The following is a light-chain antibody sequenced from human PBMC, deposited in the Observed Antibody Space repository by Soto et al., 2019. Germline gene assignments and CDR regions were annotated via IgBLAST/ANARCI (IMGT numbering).Light chain of an antibody. Sequence: DIPMTQSPSSVSASVGDRVTITCRASQGISSWLGWYQQKPGKDPKLLIYAASSLQSGVPSRFRGSGSGTDFTLPITSLQPEDFATYYCQQANSFPFTFGGGTKVEIK. V-gene: IGKV1D-12*01. J-gene: IGKJ4*01. CDR3: QQANSFPFT. CDR2: AAS. CDR1: QGISSW.